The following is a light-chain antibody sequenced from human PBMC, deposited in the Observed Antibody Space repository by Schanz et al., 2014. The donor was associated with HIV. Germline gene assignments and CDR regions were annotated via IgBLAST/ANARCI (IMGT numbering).Light chain of an antibody. CDR3: QKYNRAPLT. CDR1: QSISSW. V-gene: IGKV1-5*03. Sequence: DIQMTQSPSTLSASVGDRVTITCRASQSISSWLAWYQQKPGKAPKLLIYKASSLESGVPSRFSGSGSGTEFTLTISSLQPEDVATYYCQKYNRAPLTFGPGTKVDLK. CDR2: KAS. J-gene: IGKJ3*01.